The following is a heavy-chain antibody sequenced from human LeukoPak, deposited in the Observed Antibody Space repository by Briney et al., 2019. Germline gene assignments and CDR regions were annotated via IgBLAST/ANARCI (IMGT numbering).Heavy chain of an antibody. CDR1: GFTFSSYW. Sequence: GGSLRLSCAASGFTFSSYWMSWVRQAPGKGLEWVANIKQDGSEKYYVDSVKGRFTISRDNAKNSLYLQMNSLRAEDTAVYYCARVLGDDFWSGYNNWFDPWGQGTLVTVSS. V-gene: IGHV3-7*01. D-gene: IGHD3-3*01. CDR3: ARVLGDDFWSGYNNWFDP. J-gene: IGHJ5*02. CDR2: IKQDGSEK.